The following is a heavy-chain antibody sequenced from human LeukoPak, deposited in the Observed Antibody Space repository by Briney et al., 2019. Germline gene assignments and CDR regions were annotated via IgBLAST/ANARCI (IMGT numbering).Heavy chain of an antibody. CDR3: ARGIVGATTGD. J-gene: IGHJ4*02. CDR2: INPNSGGT. D-gene: IGHD1-26*01. Sequence: ASLKVSCKASVYTFTGYYMHCVRQAPRQRLEWMGWINPNSGGTNYAQKFQGRVTMTRDTSISTAYMELSRLRSDDTAVYYCARGIVGATTGDWGQGTLVTV. CDR1: VYTFTGYY. V-gene: IGHV1-2*02.